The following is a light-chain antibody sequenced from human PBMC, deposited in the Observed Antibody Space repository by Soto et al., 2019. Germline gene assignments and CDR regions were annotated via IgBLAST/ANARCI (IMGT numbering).Light chain of an antibody. CDR1: QRISTW. Sequence: DIQLTQSPSTLSASVGDRVSITCRASQRISTWLAWYQQKPGKAPKLLIFDASSLESRVSSRFSGRGSGTQFTLTISSLQTDDFATYYCQQYSTYPWTFGQGAKVEFK. J-gene: IGKJ1*01. V-gene: IGKV1-5*01. CDR2: DAS. CDR3: QQYSTYPWT.